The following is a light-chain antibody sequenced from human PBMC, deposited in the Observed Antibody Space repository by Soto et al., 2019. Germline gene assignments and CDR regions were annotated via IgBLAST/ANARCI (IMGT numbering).Light chain of an antibody. Sequence: QSALTQPASVSGSPGQSITISCTGTKYDLGAYNFVSWYQQHPGKAPKLMIYEVSNRPSGVSNRFSGSKSGSTASLTISGLQTEDEAYYYGSSYSSSSTPYVFGTETKVTV. CDR1: KYDLGAYNF. CDR3: SSYSSSSTPYV. CDR2: EVS. V-gene: IGLV2-14*01. J-gene: IGLJ1*01.